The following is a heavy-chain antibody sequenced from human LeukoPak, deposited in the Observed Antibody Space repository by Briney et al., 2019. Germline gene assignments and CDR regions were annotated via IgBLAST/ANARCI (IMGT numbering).Heavy chain of an antibody. Sequence: KSSETLSLTCTVSGGSISSYYWSWIRQPAGKGLEWIGRIYTSGSTNYNPSLKSRVTMSVDTSKNQFSLKLSSVTAADTAVYYCARDTYYYDSSGYWPAFDIWGQGTMVTVPS. J-gene: IGHJ3*02. D-gene: IGHD3-22*01. CDR1: GGSISSYY. V-gene: IGHV4-4*07. CDR2: IYTSGST. CDR3: ARDTYYYDSSGYWPAFDI.